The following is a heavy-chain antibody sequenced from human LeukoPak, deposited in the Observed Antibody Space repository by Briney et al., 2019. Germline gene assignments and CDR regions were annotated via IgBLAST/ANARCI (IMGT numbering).Heavy chain of an antibody. CDR2: ISGSSGII. CDR3: AKGGSYYDFWSGYPYFDY. Sequence: GGSLRLSCAASGFTFNTYTMNWVRQAPGKGLEWDSYISGSSGIIDYADSVRGRFTISRDNAKNSLYLQMNSLRAEDTAVYYCAKGGSYYDFWSGYPYFDYWGQGTLVTVSS. J-gene: IGHJ4*02. D-gene: IGHD3-3*01. CDR1: GFTFNTYT. V-gene: IGHV3-48*01.